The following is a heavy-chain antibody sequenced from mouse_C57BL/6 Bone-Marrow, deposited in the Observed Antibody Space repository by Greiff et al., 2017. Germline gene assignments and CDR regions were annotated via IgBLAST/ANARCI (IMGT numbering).Heavy chain of an antibody. CDR1: GFSLTSYG. Sequence: VKLVESGPGLVAPSQSLSITCTVSGFSLTSYGVDWVRQPPGKGLACLGVLWGGGSPHYTSAPMSILSISKYNSKSQVFLKMNSLQTDDTAMYYGAKTSITTVGGAMDYWGQGTSGTVSS. D-gene: IGHD1-1*01. V-gene: IGHV2-9*01. J-gene: IGHJ4*01. CDR3: AKTSITTVGGAMDY. CDR2: LWGGGSP.